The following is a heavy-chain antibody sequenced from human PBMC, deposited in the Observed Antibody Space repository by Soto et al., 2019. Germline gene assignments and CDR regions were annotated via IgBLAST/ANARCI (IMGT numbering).Heavy chain of an antibody. CDR2: IKSKTDGGTT. Sequence: EVQLVESGGGLVKPGGSLRLSCAASGFTFSNAWMSWVRPSPGKGLEWVGRIKSKTDGGTTDYAAPVKGRFTISIDDSKNKLYLQMNSLITEDTAVYYCTADGLIAAAVAFDIWGQGTMVTVSS. CDR3: TADGLIAAAVAFDI. D-gene: IGHD6-13*01. V-gene: IGHV3-15*01. CDR1: GFTFSNAW. J-gene: IGHJ3*02.